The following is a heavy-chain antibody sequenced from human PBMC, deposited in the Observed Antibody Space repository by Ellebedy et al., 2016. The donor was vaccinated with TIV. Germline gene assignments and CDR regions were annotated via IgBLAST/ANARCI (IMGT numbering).Heavy chain of an antibody. Sequence: PGGSLRLSCAASGFTFSSNYMRCVCQAPGKGLEWVSVIYSGGSTYYADSVKGRFTISRDNSKNTLYLQMNSLRAEDTAVYYCASRITFGGVIAVFDYWGQGTLVTVSS. CDR2: IYSGGST. V-gene: IGHV3-53*01. CDR1: GFTFSSNY. CDR3: ASRITFGGVIAVFDY. J-gene: IGHJ4*02. D-gene: IGHD3-16*02.